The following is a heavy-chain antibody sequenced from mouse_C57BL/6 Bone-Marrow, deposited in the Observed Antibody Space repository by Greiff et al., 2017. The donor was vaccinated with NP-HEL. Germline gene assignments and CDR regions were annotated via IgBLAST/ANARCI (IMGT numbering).Heavy chain of an antibody. Sequence: VQLQQSGPELVKPGASVKISCKASGYTFTDYYMNWVKQSHGKSLEWIGDINPNNGGTSYNQKFKGKATLTVDKSSSTAYMELRSLTSEDSAVYNCANDYFDYWGQGTTLTVSS. CDR3: ANDYFDY. J-gene: IGHJ2*01. CDR1: GYTFTDYY. CDR2: INPNNGGT. V-gene: IGHV1-26*01.